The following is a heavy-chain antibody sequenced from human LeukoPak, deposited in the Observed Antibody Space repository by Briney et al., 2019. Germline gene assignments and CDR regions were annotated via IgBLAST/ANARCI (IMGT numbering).Heavy chain of an antibody. V-gene: IGHV3-7*03. CDR2: INKDGGEK. CDR1: GFTFSSYW. Sequence: GVLRLSCAASGFTFSSYWMSWVRQAPGKGLEWVANINKDGGEKYYVDSVKGRFTISRDNAKNSLYLQMSSLRADDTAVYYCVKDSPPRYSGSPPAYWGQGTLVTVSS. D-gene: IGHD1-26*01. J-gene: IGHJ4*02. CDR3: VKDSPPRYSGSPPAY.